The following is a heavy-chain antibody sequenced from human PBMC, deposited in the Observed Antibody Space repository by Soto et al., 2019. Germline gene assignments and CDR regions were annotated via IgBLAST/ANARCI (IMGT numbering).Heavy chain of an antibody. CDR2: IIPIFGTA. CDR1: GGTFSSYA. V-gene: IGHV1-69*13. CDR3: ARTTDYYDSSGYCGAFDI. Sequence: SVKVSCKASGGTFSSYAISWVRQAPGQGLEWMGGIIPIFGTANYAQKFQGRVTITADESTSTAYMELSSLRSEDTAVYYCARTTDYYDSSGYCGAFDIWGQGTMVTVSS. J-gene: IGHJ3*02. D-gene: IGHD3-22*01.